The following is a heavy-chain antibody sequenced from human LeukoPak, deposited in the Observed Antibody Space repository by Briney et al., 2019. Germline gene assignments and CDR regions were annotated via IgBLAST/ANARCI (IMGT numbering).Heavy chain of an antibody. CDR1: GGTFSSYA. V-gene: IGHV1-69*04. Sequence: SVKVSCKASGGTFSSYAISWVRQVPGQGLEWMGRIIPIFGIANYAQKFQGRVTITADKSTSTAYMELSSLRSEDTAVYYCARDRTDYSNLYYGMDVWGQGTTVTVSS. J-gene: IGHJ6*02. CDR2: IIPIFGIA. CDR3: ARDRTDYSNLYYGMDV. D-gene: IGHD4-11*01.